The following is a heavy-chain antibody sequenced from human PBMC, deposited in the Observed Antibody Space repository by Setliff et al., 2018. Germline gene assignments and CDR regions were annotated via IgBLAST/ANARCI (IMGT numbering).Heavy chain of an antibody. V-gene: IGHV3-7*01. Sequence: GGSLRLSCAASGFDFKTHWMDWARQAPGKGLEWVANTKEDGSQRNYVDAVRGRFTISRDNSKNTMFLQMNSLRAEDTAIYYCANAPGDYYYYGMDVWGQGTTVTVSS. CDR3: ANAPGDYYYYGMDV. J-gene: IGHJ6*02. D-gene: IGHD1-26*01. CDR1: GFDFKTHW. CDR2: TKEDGSQR.